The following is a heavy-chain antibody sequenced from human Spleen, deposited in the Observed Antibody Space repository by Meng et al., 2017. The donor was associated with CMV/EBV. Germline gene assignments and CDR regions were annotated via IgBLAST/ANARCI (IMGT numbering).Heavy chain of an antibody. CDR2: IIPILGIS. D-gene: IGHD6-13*01. J-gene: IGHJ3*02. CDR1: RGTFSSYG. CDR3: ARDSYSTLVGAFNI. V-gene: IGHV1-69*10. Sequence: SVKVSCKASRGTFSSYGISWVRQAPGQGLEWIADIIPILGISKYAQRFQGRLTVTADKSSSTAYMELSSLRSEDTAVYYCARDSYSTLVGAFNIWGQGTMVTVSS.